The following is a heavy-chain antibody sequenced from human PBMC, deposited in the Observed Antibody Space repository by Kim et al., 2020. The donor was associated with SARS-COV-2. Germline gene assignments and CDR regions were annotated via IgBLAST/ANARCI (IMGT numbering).Heavy chain of an antibody. Sequence: GGSLRLSCAASGFTFSSYAMHWVRQAPGKGLEWLAVMAYDGSNTYYGDSVKGRFTITRDNSKNTLYLQMNSLRAEDTAVFYCAREASGDHFYAYWGQGTL. D-gene: IGHD4-17*01. CDR2: MAYDGSNT. V-gene: IGHV3-30*04. J-gene: IGHJ4*02. CDR1: GFTFSSYA. CDR3: AREASGDHFYAY.